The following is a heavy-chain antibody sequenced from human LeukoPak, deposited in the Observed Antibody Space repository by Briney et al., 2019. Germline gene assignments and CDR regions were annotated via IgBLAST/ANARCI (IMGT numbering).Heavy chain of an antibody. CDR3: ARVGSELAIFDY. J-gene: IGHJ4*02. D-gene: IGHD1-14*01. CDR2: IIPIFGTA. CDR1: GGTFSSYA. Sequence: GASVKVSCKASGGTFSSYAISWVRQAPGQGLEWMGGIIPIFGTANYAQKFQGRVTITTDESTSTAYMELSSLRSEDTAVYYCARVGSELAIFDYWGQGTLVTVSS. V-gene: IGHV1-69*05.